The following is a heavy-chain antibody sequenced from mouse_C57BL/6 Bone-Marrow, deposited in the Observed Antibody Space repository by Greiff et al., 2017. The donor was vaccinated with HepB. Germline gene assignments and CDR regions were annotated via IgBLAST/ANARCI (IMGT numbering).Heavy chain of an antibody. CDR1: GFNIKDDY. V-gene: IGHV14-4*01. CDR2: IDPENGDT. J-gene: IGHJ2*01. D-gene: IGHD1-1*01. Sequence: VQLKESGAELVRPGASVKLSCTASGFNIKDDYMHWVKQRPEQGLEWIGWIDPENGDTEYASKFQGKATITADTSSNTAYPQLSSLTSEDTAVYYFTTYYPYYFDYWGQGTTLTVSS. CDR3: TTYYPYYFDY.